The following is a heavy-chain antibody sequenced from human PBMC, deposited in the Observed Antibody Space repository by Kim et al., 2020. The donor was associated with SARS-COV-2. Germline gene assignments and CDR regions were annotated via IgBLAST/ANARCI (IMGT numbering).Heavy chain of an antibody. CDR1: GGSISNYY. V-gene: IGHV4-59*08. D-gene: IGHD1-26*01. CDR3: AARIVGATTGQYYFDY. J-gene: IGHJ4*02. Sequence: SETLSLTCTVSGGSISNYYWSWIRQPPGKGLEWIGYIYYSGSTNYNPSLKSRVTISVDTSKNQFSLKLSSVTAADTAVYYCAARIVGATTGQYYFDYWGQGTLVTVSS. CDR2: IYYSGST.